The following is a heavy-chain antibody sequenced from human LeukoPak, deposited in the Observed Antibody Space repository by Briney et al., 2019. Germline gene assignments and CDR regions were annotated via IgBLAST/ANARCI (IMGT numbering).Heavy chain of an antibody. J-gene: IGHJ5*02. CDR1: GFTFSNYR. CDR2: IKQDGSEK. D-gene: IGHD5-24*01. CDR3: ARASDPWLQLT. V-gene: IGHV3-7*05. Sequence: GGSLRLSCAASGFTFSNYRMIWVRQAPGKGLEWVGNIKQDGSEKRYADSVRGRFSISRDNAQTSLYLQMNSLRAEDTAVYYCARASDPWLQLTWGQGTLVTVSS.